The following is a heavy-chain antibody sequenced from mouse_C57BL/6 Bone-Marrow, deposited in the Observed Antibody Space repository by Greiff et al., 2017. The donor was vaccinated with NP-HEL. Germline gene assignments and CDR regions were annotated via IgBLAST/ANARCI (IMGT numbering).Heavy chain of an antibody. D-gene: IGHD1-1*01. Sequence: VQLQQSGPELVKPGASVKMSCKASGYTFTDYNMHWVKQSPGKSLEWIGYINPNNGGTSYNQKFKGKATLTVNKSSSTAYMELRSLTSEDSAVYDCERKTRDGSSPAWFDYGGQGTLVTVSA. CDR1: GYTFTDYN. V-gene: IGHV1-22*01. CDR2: INPNNGGT. CDR3: ERKTRDGSSPAWFDY. J-gene: IGHJ3*01.